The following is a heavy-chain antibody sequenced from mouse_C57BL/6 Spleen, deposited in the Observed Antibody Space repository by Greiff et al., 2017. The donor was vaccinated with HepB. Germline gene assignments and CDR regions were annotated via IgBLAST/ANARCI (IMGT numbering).Heavy chain of an antibody. Sequence: QVQLQQSGAELVKPGASVKMSCKASGYTFTSYWITWVKQRPGQGLEWIGDIYPGSGSTNYNEKFKSKATLTVDTSSSTAYMQLSSLTSEDSAVYYCAREGYDYEGDYWGQGTTLTVSS. CDR1: GYTFTSYW. J-gene: IGHJ2*01. CDR2: IYPGSGST. D-gene: IGHD2-4*01. V-gene: IGHV1-55*01. CDR3: AREGYDYEGDY.